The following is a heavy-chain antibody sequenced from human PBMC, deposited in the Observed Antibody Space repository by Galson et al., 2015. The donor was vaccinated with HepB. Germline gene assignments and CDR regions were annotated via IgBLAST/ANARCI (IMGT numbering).Heavy chain of an antibody. CDR2: ITTNGDKT. CDR3: ASGIEVAGTGFDY. V-gene: IGHV3-64*02. CDR1: GFTFSRSP. J-gene: IGHJ4*02. D-gene: IGHD6-19*01. Sequence: SLRLSCAASGFTFSRSPMYWVRQAPGRGLELVSGITTNGDKTHYGDSVKGRFTISRDNYKNTLYLEMGSLRPEDMAIYYCASGIEVAGTGFDYWGQGTLVTVSS.